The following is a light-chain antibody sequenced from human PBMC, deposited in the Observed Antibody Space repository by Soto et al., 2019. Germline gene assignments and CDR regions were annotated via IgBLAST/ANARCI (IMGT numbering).Light chain of an antibody. J-gene: IGLJ1*01. CDR3: CSDAGRSTYV. CDR1: GSYNF. V-gene: IGLV2-23*02. Sequence: QSALTQPASVSGSPGQSITISCTVGSYNFVSWYQQHPGKAPKVLIYEFIKRPSGVFYRFSGSKSGNTASLTISGLQAEDEADYYCCSDAGRSTYVFGTGTKVTVL. CDR2: EFI.